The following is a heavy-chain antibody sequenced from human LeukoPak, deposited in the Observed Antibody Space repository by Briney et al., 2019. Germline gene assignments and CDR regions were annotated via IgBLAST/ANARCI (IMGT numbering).Heavy chain of an antibody. D-gene: IGHD2-2*01. CDR1: GGSISSSSYY. Sequence: PSETLSLTCTVPGGSISSSSYYWGWIRQPPGKGLEWIGSIYYSGSTYYNPSLKSRVTISVDTSKNQFSLKLSSVTAADTAVYYCARHRRGAIVVVPAAGFFDYWGQGTLVTVSS. J-gene: IGHJ4*02. CDR2: IYYSGST. V-gene: IGHV4-39*01. CDR3: ARHRRGAIVVVPAAGFFDY.